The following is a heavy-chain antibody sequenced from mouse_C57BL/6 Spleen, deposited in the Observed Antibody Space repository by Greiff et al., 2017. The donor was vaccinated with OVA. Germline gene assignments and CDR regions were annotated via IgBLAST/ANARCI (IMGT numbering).Heavy chain of an antibody. CDR2: IDPSDSYT. CDR1: GYTFTSYW. J-gene: IGHJ4*01. CDR3: ASWTMDY. Sequence: QVQLQQPGAELVMPGASVKLSCKASGYTFTSYWMHWVKQRPGQGLEWIGEIDPSDSYTNYNQKFKGKSTLTVDKSSSTAYMHLNSLTSEDSAVYYCASWTMDYWGQGTSVTVSS. V-gene: IGHV1-69*01.